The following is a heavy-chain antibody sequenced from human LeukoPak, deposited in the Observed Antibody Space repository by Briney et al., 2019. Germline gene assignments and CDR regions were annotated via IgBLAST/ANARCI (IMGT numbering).Heavy chain of an antibody. J-gene: IGHJ6*03. CDR1: GGTFSSYA. CDR2: IIPILGIA. V-gene: IGHV1-69*04. CDR3: ASGDSSSSYYYYYYMDV. Sequence: SVKVSCKASGGTFSSYAISWVRQAPGQGLEWMGRIIPILGIANYAQKFQGRVTITADKSTSTACMELSSLRSEDTAVYYCASGDSSSSYYYYYYMDVWGKGTTVTVSS. D-gene: IGHD6-6*01.